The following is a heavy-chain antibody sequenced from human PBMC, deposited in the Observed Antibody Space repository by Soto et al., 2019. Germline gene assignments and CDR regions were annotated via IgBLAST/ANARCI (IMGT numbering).Heavy chain of an antibody. D-gene: IGHD3-3*01. V-gene: IGHV4-59*08. Sequence: SETLSLTCTVSGGSISSYYWSWIRQPPGKGLEWIGYIYYSGSTNYNPSLKSRVTISVDTSKNQFSLKLSSVTAADTAVYYCARHQRYYDFWSGPTGYYYYYMDVWGKGTTVTVSS. J-gene: IGHJ6*03. CDR1: GGSISSYY. CDR3: ARHQRYYDFWSGPTGYYYYYMDV. CDR2: IYYSGST.